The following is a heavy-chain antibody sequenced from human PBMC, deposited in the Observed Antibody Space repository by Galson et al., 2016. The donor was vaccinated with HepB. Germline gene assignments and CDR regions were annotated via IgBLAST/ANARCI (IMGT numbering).Heavy chain of an antibody. CDR3: AKGYCSTISCYDPEDYFYGMDV. CDR2: IVPMFGTS. V-gene: IGHV1-69*13. D-gene: IGHD2-2*01. Sequence: SVKVSCKASGGTFSSYAISWVRQAPGQGLEWMGGIVPMFGTSKYTQKFQDRVTITADESTSTAYMELSSLRSEDTAVYYCAKGYCSTISCYDPEDYFYGMDVWGQGTTVTVSS. CDR1: GGTFSSYA. J-gene: IGHJ6*02.